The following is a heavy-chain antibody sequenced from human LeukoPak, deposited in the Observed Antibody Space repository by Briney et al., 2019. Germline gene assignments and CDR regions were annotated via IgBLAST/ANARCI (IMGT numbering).Heavy chain of an antibody. D-gene: IGHD3-10*01. J-gene: IGHJ4*02. CDR2: INPNSGGT. Sequence: ASVKVSCKASGYTFTGYYMHWVRQAPGQGLEWMGWINPNSGGTNYAQKFQGRVTITADKSTSTAYMELSSLRSEDTAVYYCASYYYGSGSYFSFDYWGQGTLVTVSS. CDR3: ASYYYGSGSYFSFDY. CDR1: GYTFTGYY. V-gene: IGHV1-2*02.